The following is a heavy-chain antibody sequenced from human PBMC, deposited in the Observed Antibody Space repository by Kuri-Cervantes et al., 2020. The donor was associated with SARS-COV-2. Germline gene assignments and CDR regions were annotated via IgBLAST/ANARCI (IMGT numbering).Heavy chain of an antibody. CDR1: GFTFSSYG. D-gene: IGHD3-10*01. V-gene: IGHV3-33*01. Sequence: GESLKISCAASGFTFSSYGMHWVRQAPGKGLEWVAVIWYDGSNKYYVDSVRGRFTISRDNSKNTLYLQMNSLRADDTAVYYCARASVRGIIITYHSYGMDVWGQGTTVTVSS. CDR2: IWYDGSNK. CDR3: ARASVRGIIITYHSYGMDV. J-gene: IGHJ6*02.